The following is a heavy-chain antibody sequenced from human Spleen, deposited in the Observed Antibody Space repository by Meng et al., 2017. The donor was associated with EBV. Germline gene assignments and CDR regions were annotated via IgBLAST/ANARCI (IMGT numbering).Heavy chain of an antibody. J-gene: IGHJ5*02. D-gene: IGHD4-17*01. Sequence: QLQLQGSGPGLVKPSETLFLTCTVSGGSISSSSYYWGWIRQPPGKGLEWIGSIFYSGSTYYNPSLKSRVTISVDTSKNQFSLKLSSVTAADTAVYYCARVTVTTLLFDPWGQGTLVTVSS. V-gene: IGHV4-39*07. CDR1: GGSISSSSYY. CDR3: ARVTVTTLLFDP. CDR2: IFYSGST.